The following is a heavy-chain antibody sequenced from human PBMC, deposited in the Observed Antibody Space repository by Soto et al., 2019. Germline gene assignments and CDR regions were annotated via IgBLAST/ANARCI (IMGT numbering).Heavy chain of an antibody. J-gene: IGHJ5*02. CDR2: IYYSGST. D-gene: IGHD6-6*01. CDR1: GGSISSSSYY. Sequence: QLQLQESGPGLVKPSETLSLTCTVSGGSISSSSYYWGWIRQPPGKGLEWIGSIYYSGSTYYNPSLKSRVTISVDTSKNQFSLKLSSVTAADTAVYYCARSSIAARRSFDWFDPWGQGTLVTVSS. CDR3: ARSSIAARRSFDWFDP. V-gene: IGHV4-39*01.